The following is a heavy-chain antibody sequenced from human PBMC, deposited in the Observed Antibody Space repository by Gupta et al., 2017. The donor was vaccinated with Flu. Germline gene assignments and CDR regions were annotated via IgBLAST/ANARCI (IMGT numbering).Heavy chain of an antibody. CDR1: SGVS. CDR3: ALQSMAARDAFEI. V-gene: IGHV2-5*02. D-gene: IGHD6-6*01. J-gene: IGHJ3*02. Sequence: SGVSVGWVRQPTGRVLEWLALLDWDDNKRYSPSLKSRLTITKDTSKNQVVLTMTNMDPVDTATYYCALQSMAARDAFEIWGQGTMVTVSS. CDR2: LDWDDNK.